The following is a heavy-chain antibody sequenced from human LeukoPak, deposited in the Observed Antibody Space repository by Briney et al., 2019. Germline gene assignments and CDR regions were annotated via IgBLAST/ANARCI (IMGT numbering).Heavy chain of an antibody. D-gene: IGHD5-18*01. CDR2: IARST. CDR1: GFTFSSYA. CDR3: AKEGEYSYGRPLDY. J-gene: IGHJ4*02. Sequence: PGGSLRLSCAASGFTFSSYAVSWVRQAPGKGLEWVSTIARSTYYAGSVKGRFTISRDNSKNTLYLQMNSLRAEDTAVYYCAKEGEYSYGRPLDYWGRGTLVTVSS. V-gene: IGHV3-23*01.